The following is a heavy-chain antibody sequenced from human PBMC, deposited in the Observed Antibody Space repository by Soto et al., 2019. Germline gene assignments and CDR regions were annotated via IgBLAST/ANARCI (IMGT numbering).Heavy chain of an antibody. D-gene: IGHD2-21*02. CDR1: GDTFTSYY. CDR3: ALVGTTRPSRWFDP. CDR2: TNPSGGST. V-gene: IGHV1-46*01. Sequence: SVKLSCEASGDTFTSYYMHWVRQAPGQGLEWMGITNPSGGSTSYAQKFQGRVTMTRDTSTSTVYMELSSLRSEDTAVYYCALVGTTRPSRWFDPWGQGTLVTVSS. J-gene: IGHJ5*02.